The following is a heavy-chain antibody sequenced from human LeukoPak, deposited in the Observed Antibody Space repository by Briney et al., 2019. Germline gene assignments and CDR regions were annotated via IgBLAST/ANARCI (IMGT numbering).Heavy chain of an antibody. CDR2: IWYDGSNK. CDR1: GFAFSSYG. J-gene: IGHJ4*02. D-gene: IGHD6-19*01. Sequence: GGSLRLSCAASGFAFSSYGMHWVRQAPGKGLEWVAVIWYDGSNKYYADSVKGRFTISRDNSKNTLYLQMNSLRAEDTAAYYCATAGYSSGWYPDYWGQGTLVTVSS. V-gene: IGHV3-33*01. CDR3: ATAGYSSGWYPDY.